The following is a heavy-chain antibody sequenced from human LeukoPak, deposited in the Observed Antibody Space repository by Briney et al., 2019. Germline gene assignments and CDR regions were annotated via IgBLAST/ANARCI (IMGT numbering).Heavy chain of an antibody. CDR1: GFSFSSYG. CDR3: AKVYTSSWPLDY. CDR2: ISYDGSNK. Sequence: GGSLRLSCAASGFSFSSYGMHWVRQAPGKGLEWVAFISYDGSNKYYPDSVKGRFTISRDKSQNTLYLQMNGLRTEDTAVYYCAKVYTSSWPLDYWGQGTPVTVSS. D-gene: IGHD2-2*01. V-gene: IGHV3-30*02. J-gene: IGHJ4*02.